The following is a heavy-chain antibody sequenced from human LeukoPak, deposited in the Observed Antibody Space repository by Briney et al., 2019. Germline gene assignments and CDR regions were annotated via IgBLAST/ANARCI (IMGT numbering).Heavy chain of an antibody. J-gene: IGHJ6*03. Sequence: SVKVSCKASGGTFSSCAISWVRQAPGQGLEWMGGIIPIFGTANYAQKFQGRVTITADESTSTAYMELSSLRSEDTAVYYCAREGSSSSGPLVWYMDVWGKGTTVTVSS. CDR2: IIPIFGTA. CDR3: AREGSSSSGPLVWYMDV. CDR1: GGTFSSCA. D-gene: IGHD6-6*01. V-gene: IGHV1-69*13.